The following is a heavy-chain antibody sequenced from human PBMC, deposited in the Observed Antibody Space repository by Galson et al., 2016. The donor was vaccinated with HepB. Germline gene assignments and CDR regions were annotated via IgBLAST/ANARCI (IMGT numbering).Heavy chain of an antibody. Sequence: SLRLSCAASGFTFSNYAMTWVRRAPGKGLEWVSGISGSGGNTYYADSVKGRFTISRDNSKNTLVLQIISLRASDTAIYYCARHLTRVSPLDYWGQGTLVTVSS. J-gene: IGHJ4*02. CDR3: ARHLTRVSPLDY. CDR1: GFTFSNYA. CDR2: ISGSGGNT. V-gene: IGHV3-23*01.